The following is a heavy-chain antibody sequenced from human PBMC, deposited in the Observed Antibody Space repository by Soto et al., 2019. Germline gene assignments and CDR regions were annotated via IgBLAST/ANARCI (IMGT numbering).Heavy chain of an antibody. CDR1: GFTFSSYG. D-gene: IGHD3-16*01. Sequence: QVQLVESGGGVVQPGRSLRLSCAASGFTFSSYGMHWVRQAPGKGLEWMAVIWYDGSNKYYADSVKGQFTIARDNSKNTLYLQMNSLRAEDTAVYYGARRLGYDAFDICGQGTMVTVSS. CDR2: IWYDGSNK. CDR3: ARRLGYDAFDI. J-gene: IGHJ3*02. V-gene: IGHV3-33*01.